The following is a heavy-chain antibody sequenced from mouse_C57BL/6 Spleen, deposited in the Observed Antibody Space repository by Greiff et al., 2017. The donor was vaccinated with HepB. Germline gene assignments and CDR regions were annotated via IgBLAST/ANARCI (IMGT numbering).Heavy chain of an antibody. D-gene: IGHD1-1*01. CDR3: ARRGSSYGWFAY. J-gene: IGHJ3*01. V-gene: IGHV1-55*01. CDR1: GYTFTSYW. CDR2: IYPGRGST. Sequence: VQLQQPGAELVKPGASVKMSCKASGYTFTSYWITWVKQRPGQGLEWIGDIYPGRGSTNYNEKFKSKATLTVDTSSSTAYMQLSSLTSEDSAVYYCARRGSSYGWFAYWGQGTLVTVSA.